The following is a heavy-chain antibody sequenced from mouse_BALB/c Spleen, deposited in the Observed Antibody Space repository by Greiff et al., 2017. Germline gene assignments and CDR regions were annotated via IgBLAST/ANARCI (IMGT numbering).Heavy chain of an antibody. V-gene: IGHV1S126*01. CDR2: IDPSDSET. D-gene: IGHD2-4*01. CDR1: GYSFTSYW. J-gene: IGHJ3*01. Sequence: VQRVESGPQLVRPGASVKISCKASGYSFTSYWMHWVKQRPGQGLEWIGMIDPSDSETRLNQKFKDKATLTVDKSSSTAYMQLSSPTSEDSAVYYCAREGPYDYGAYWGQGTLVTVSA. CDR3: AREGPYDYGAY.